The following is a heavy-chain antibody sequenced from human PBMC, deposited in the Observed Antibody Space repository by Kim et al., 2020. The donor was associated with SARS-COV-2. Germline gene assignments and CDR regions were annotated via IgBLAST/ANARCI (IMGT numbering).Heavy chain of an antibody. CDR3: ARENKGSGGRDY. Sequence: YYVDSVKGRFTISRDDAKNSLDLQMNSLRAEDTAVYYCARENKGSGGRDYWGQGTLVTISS. D-gene: IGHD2-15*01. J-gene: IGHJ4*02. V-gene: IGHV3-7*01.